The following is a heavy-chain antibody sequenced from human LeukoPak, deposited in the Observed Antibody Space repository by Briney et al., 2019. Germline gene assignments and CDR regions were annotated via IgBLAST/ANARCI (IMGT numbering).Heavy chain of an antibody. CDR2: ICVVSWDT. J-gene: IGHJ4*02. V-gene: IGHV3-23*01. D-gene: IGHD3-16*02. CDR1: GFTFNSYA. Sequence: GGSLRLSCTAPGFTFNSYAMSWVRQAPGKGLDWVSAICVVSWDTHYADFVKGRFTISRDNSKNTLSLQMNSLRLEDTAVYYCGRDQGYDSVCGSNRYDYWGQGTLVTVSS. CDR3: GRDQGYDSVCGSNRYDY.